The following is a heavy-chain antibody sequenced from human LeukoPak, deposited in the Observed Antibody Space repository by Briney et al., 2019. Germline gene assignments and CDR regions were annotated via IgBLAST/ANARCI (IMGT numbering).Heavy chain of an antibody. D-gene: IGHD4-17*01. Sequence: GGSLRLSCTASGFTFSSYAMTWARQAPGKGLECVSVISGIGTTTYYADSVKGRFTISRDNSKNTLFLQMNSLRVEDTATYYCTKKRTTSVTDWFDPWGQGTLVTVSS. CDR3: TKKRTTSVTDWFDP. CDR1: GFTFSSYA. J-gene: IGHJ5*02. CDR2: ISGIGTTT. V-gene: IGHV3-23*01.